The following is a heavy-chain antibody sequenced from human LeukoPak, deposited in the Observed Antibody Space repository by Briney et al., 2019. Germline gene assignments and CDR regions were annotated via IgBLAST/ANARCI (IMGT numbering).Heavy chain of an antibody. CDR2: IYTSGST. D-gene: IGHD5-24*01. J-gene: IGHJ4*02. Sequence: PSETLSLTCTVSGGSISSGSYYWSWIRQPAGKGLEWIGRIYTSGSTNYNPSLKSRVTISVDTSKNQFSLKLSSVTAADTAVYYCAREQGMATISYWGQGTLVTVSS. CDR1: GGSISSGSYY. V-gene: IGHV4-61*02. CDR3: AREQGMATISY.